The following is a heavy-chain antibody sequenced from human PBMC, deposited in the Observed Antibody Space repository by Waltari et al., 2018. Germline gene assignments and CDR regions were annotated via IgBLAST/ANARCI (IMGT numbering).Heavy chain of an antibody. J-gene: IGHJ5*02. CDR3: AREFDSSGYYYRAA. Sequence: QVQLQESGPRLVKPSETLSLTCTVSGDSISDYSWSWIRQPAGKGLEWIGRIDPSGTTNYNPSLKSRVTMSGDTSKNQFSLRLRSVTVADTAVYYCAREFDSSGYYYRAAWGQGALVTVSS. CDR1: GDSISDYS. CDR2: IDPSGTT. V-gene: IGHV4-4*07. D-gene: IGHD3-22*01.